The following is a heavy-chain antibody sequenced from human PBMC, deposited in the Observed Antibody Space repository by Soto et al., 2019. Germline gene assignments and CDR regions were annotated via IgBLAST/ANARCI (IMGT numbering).Heavy chain of an antibody. CDR1: GGTFSSYA. CDR3: ARGSLGYCSGGSCYAVNWFDP. CDR2: IIPIFGTA. Sequence: VQLVQSGAEVKKSGSSVKVSCKASGGTFSSYAISWVRQAPGQGLEWMGGIIPIFGTANYAQKFQGRVTITADESTSTAYMELSSLRSEDTAVYYCARGSLGYCSGGSCYAVNWFDPWGQGTLVTVSS. D-gene: IGHD2-15*01. V-gene: IGHV1-69*01. J-gene: IGHJ5*02.